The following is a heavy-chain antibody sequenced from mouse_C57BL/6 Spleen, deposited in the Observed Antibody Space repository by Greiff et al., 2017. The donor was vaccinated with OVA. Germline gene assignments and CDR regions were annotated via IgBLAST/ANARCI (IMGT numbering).Heavy chain of an antibody. Sequence: QVQLQQPGAELVRPGSSVKLSCKASGYTFTSYWMDWVKQRPGQGLEWIGNIYPSDSETHYNQKFKDKAALTVDKSSSTAYMPLSSLTSEDSAVYYCAREGLYDGYYDYWGQGTTLTVSS. D-gene: IGHD2-3*01. CDR3: AREGLYDGYYDY. V-gene: IGHV1-61*01. CDR2: IYPSDSET. J-gene: IGHJ2*01. CDR1: GYTFTSYW.